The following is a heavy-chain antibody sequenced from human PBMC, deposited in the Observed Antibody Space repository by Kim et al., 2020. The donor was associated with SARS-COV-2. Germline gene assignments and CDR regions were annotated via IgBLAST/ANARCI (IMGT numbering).Heavy chain of an antibody. CDR2: YT. D-gene: IGHD6-13*01. Sequence: YTNYSPSFQGHVTISADKSISTAYLQWSSLKASDTAMYYCALRYSSSRDYWGQGTLVTVSS. J-gene: IGHJ4*02. CDR3: ALRYSSSRDY. V-gene: IGHV5-10-1*01.